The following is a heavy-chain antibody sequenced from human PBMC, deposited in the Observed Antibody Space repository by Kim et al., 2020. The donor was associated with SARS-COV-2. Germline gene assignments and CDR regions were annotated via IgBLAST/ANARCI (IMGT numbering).Heavy chain of an antibody. D-gene: IGHD5-18*01. Sequence: YTMTWVSQAPGKGLEWVSSMSSGSSYIYYADSVKGRFTISRDNAKNSLYLQMNGLGAEDTAVYYWARGGGTVMATGDWFDPWGQGTLVTVSS. V-gene: IGHV3-21*01. CDR3: ARGGGTVMATGDWFDP. J-gene: IGHJ5*02. CDR1: YT. CDR2: MSSGSSYI.